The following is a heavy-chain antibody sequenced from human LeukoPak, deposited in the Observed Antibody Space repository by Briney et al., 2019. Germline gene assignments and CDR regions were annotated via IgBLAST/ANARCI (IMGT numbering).Heavy chain of an antibody. CDR2: IKSKTDGGTT. V-gene: IGHV3-15*01. J-gene: IGHJ3*02. D-gene: IGHD3-22*01. CDR1: GFTFSNAW. Sequence: GGSLRLSCAASGFTFSNAWMSWVRQAPGKGLEWVGRIKSKTDGGTTDYAAPVKGRFTISRDESKNTLYLQMNSLKTKDTAVYYCVVITRGDAFDIWGQGTMVTVSS. CDR3: VVITRGDAFDI.